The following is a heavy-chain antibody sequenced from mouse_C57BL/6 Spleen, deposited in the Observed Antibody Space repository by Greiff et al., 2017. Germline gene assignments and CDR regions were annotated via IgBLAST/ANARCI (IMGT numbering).Heavy chain of an antibody. V-gene: IGHV1-42*01. D-gene: IGHD3-1*01. Sequence: VQLQQSGPELVKPGASVKISCKASGYSFTGYYMNWVKQSPEKSLEWIGEINPSTGGTTYNQKFKAKATLTVDKSSSTAYMQLKSLTSEDSAVYYCARSGERYYLDYWGQGTTLTVSS. CDR1: GYSFTGYY. CDR2: INPSTGGT. CDR3: ARSGERYYLDY. J-gene: IGHJ2*01.